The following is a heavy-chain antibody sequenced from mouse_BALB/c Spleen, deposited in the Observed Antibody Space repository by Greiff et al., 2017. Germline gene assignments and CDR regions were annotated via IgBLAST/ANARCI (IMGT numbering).Heavy chain of an antibody. CDR3: ANVGNYFDY. CDR2: IDPANGNT. J-gene: IGHJ2*01. CDR1: GFNIKDNY. Sequence: DVQLVESGAELVKPGASVKLSCPASGFNIKDNYMHWVKQRPEQGLEWIGRIDPANGNTQYDPKFQGKATITADTSSNTSYLQLSSLTSEDTAVYYCANVGNYFDYWGQGTTLTVSS. V-gene: IGHV14-3*02.